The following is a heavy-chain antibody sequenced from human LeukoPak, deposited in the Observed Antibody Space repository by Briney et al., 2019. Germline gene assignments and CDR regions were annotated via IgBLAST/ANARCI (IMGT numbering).Heavy chain of an antibody. CDR2: IGGSGSST. D-gene: IGHD6-13*01. Sequence: GGSLSLSRTASGFTFSSYAMSWVRPAPGKGVGWVSAIGGSGSSTYYADSVKRQFTISRNNSKNTLYLQMNSLRGEDTAVYYCAKDLSAMEQHYAFYICGQGKMVTVSS. V-gene: IGHV3-23*01. CDR1: GFTFSSYA. J-gene: IGHJ3*02. CDR3: AKDLSAMEQHYAFYI.